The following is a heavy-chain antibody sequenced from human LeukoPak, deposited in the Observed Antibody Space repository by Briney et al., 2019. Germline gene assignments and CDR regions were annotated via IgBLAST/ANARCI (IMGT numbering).Heavy chain of an antibody. CDR2: IYHSGTT. Sequence: SETLFLTCTVSGGSMISSSHYWGWIRQPPGKGLEWIGYIYHSGTTYYNTSLKSRVTISVDRSKNQFPLKLSSVTAADTAVYYCARLGGDCPVFDYWGQGILVTVSS. CDR1: GGSMISSSHY. D-gene: IGHD2-21*02. J-gene: IGHJ4*02. CDR3: ARLGGDCPVFDY. V-gene: IGHV4-39*06.